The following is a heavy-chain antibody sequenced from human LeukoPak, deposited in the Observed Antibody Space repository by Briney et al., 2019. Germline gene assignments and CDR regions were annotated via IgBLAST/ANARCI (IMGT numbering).Heavy chain of an antibody. Sequence: GGSLRLSCVASGFTFSSYDMHWVRQAPGKGLEWVAVLWYDGSNTYYADSVKGRFTISRDNSKNTLYLQMDSLRDEDTAVYYCARGDFWSGYYTGLYWGQGTLVTVSA. D-gene: IGHD3-3*01. CDR3: ARGDFWSGYYTGLY. J-gene: IGHJ4*02. CDR1: GFTFSSYD. V-gene: IGHV3-33*01. CDR2: LWYDGSNT.